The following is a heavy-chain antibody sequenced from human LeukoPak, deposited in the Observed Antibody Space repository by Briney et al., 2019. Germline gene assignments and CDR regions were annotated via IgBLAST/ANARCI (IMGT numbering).Heavy chain of an antibody. CDR1: GFTFSDHY. CDR3: ARGYNSFDY. CDR2: SRNKANSYPT. V-gene: IGHV3-72*01. J-gene: IGHJ4*02. D-gene: IGHD5-12*01. Sequence: GGSLRLSCAASGFTFSDHYMDWVRQAPGKGLEWVGRSRNKANSYPTEYAASVKGRFTISRDESKNSLHLQMNCLKTEDMAVYYCARGYNSFDYWGQGILVTVSS.